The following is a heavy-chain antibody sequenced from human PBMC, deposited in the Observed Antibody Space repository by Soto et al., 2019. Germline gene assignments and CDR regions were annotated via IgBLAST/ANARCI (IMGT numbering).Heavy chain of an antibody. V-gene: IGHV3-48*01. CDR3: AREGIDSGYDYYYYYMDV. J-gene: IGHJ6*03. Sequence: GGSLRLSCAASGFTFSSYSMNWVRQAPGKGLEWVSYISSSSSTIYYADTEKGRITISRDNAKNSLYLQMNSLRAEDTAVYYCAREGIDSGYDYYYYYMDVWGKGTTVTVSS. D-gene: IGHD5-12*01. CDR1: GFTFSSYS. CDR2: ISSSSSTI.